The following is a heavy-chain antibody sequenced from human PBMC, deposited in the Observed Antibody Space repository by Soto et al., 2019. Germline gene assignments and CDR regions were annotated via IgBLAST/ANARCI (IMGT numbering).Heavy chain of an antibody. Sequence: EVQLVESGGGLVQPGRSLRLSCAASGFTFDDYAMHWVRQAPGKGLEWVSGISWNSGSIGYADSVKGRFTISRDNAKNYLYLQMNSLRAEDTALYYGAKDMGRYDSSGYRFDYWGQGTLVTVSS. CDR2: ISWNSGSI. D-gene: IGHD3-22*01. J-gene: IGHJ4*02. V-gene: IGHV3-9*01. CDR1: GFTFDDYA. CDR3: AKDMGRYDSSGYRFDY.